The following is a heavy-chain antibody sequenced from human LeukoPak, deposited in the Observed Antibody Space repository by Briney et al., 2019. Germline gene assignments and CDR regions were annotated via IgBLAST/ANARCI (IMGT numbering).Heavy chain of an antibody. Sequence: PSETLSLTCTVSGGSIGTYHWSWVRQPPGKGLEWIGYIFDSGSPNYRPALKSRVTISLDTSKNHVSLRLQSATAADTGIYYCARHDDNGWYFFDIWGQETLVTVSS. CDR2: IFDSGSP. V-gene: IGHV4-59*08. D-gene: IGHD6-19*01. CDR1: GGSIGTYH. J-gene: IGHJ4*02. CDR3: ARHDDNGWYFFDI.